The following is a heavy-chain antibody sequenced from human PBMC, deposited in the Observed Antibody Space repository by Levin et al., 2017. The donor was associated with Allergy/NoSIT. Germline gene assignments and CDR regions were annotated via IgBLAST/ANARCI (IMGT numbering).Heavy chain of an antibody. D-gene: IGHD6-19*01. Sequence: PAASVKVSCKASGFTFTDFHIHWMRQAPGQGPEWMGLINLRSGDTNIAWKFQGRATLTRDTSISTAYMELTRLTSDDTAVYYCARDGQFTFGWPHFDYWGQGTLVPVSS. J-gene: IGHJ4*02. CDR2: INLRSGDT. CDR1: GFTFTDFH. V-gene: IGHV1-2*02. CDR3: ARDGQFTFGWPHFDY.